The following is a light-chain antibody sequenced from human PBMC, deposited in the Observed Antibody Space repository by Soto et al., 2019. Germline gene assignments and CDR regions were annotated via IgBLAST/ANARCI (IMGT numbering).Light chain of an antibody. CDR1: SSNIGSNY. J-gene: IGLJ2*01. CDR3: AAWDDSLIGVL. CDR2: RNN. V-gene: IGLV1-47*01. Sequence: QSVLTQPPSASGTPGQRVTISCSGSSSNIGSNYVYWYQQLPGTAPKLLIYRNNQRPLGVPDRFSGSKSGTSASLAISGLRSEDEADYYCAAWDDSLIGVLFGGGTKLTVL.